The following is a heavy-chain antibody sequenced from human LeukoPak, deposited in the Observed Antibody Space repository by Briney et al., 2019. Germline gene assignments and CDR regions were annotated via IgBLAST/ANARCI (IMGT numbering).Heavy chain of an antibody. J-gene: IGHJ4*02. CDR3: ARGNYYGSGCDF. V-gene: IGHV3-30*02. CDR2: IYYHGNNK. CDR1: GFIFSNYG. D-gene: IGHD3-10*01. Sequence: GGSLRLPCAASGFIFSNYGMHWVRQAPGKGLEWVAFIYYHGNNKNYADFVKGRFAISRDNSKNTLFLQMNSLRAEDTAVYYCARGNYYGSGCDFWGQGSLVTVSS.